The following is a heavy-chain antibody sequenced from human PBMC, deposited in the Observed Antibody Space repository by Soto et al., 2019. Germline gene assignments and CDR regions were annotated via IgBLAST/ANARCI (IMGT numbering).Heavy chain of an antibody. Sequence: ASVKVSCKASGYTFTSYGISWVRQAPGQGLEWMGWISAYNGNTNYAQKLQGRVTMTTDTSTSTAYMELRSLRFDDTAVYYCARAGVPGYYDSSGYVAHAFDIWGQGTTVTVSS. CDR3: ARAGVPGYYDSSGYVAHAFDI. CDR2: ISAYNGNT. J-gene: IGHJ3*02. CDR1: GYTFTSYG. V-gene: IGHV1-18*01. D-gene: IGHD3-22*01.